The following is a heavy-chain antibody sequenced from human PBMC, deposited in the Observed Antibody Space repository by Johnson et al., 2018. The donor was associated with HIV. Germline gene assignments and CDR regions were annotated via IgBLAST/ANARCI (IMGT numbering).Heavy chain of an antibody. CDR2: ITNSAETM. Sequence: QVQLVESGGGVVQPGGSLRLSCAASGFTFSDYYMSWIRQAPGKGLEWVSFITNSAETMYYADSVKDRFTISRDNAKNSMHLQMNSLRAEDTDVDYGAKDVGQTLVSAGTDAFGFWGTGPVVTV. CDR1: GFTFSDYY. D-gene: IGHD6-13*01. V-gene: IGHV3-11*01. J-gene: IGHJ3*01. CDR3: AKDVGQTLVSAGTDAFGF.